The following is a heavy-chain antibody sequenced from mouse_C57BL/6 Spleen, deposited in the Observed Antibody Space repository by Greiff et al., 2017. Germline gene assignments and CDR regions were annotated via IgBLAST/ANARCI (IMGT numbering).Heavy chain of an antibody. CDR2: FHPYNDDT. D-gene: IGHD1-1*01. Sequence: QVQLQQSGAELVKPGASVKMSCKASGYTFTTYPIEWMKQNHGKSLEWIGNFHPYNDDTKYNEKFKGKATLTVEKSSRTVYFELSRLTSDDSAVYYCARRGYGSSSFAYWGQGTLVTVSA. J-gene: IGHJ3*01. CDR1: GYTFTTYP. CDR3: ARRGYGSSSFAY. V-gene: IGHV1-47*01.